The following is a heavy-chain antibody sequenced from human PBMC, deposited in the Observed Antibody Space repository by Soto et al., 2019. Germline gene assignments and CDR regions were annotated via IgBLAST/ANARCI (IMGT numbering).Heavy chain of an antibody. J-gene: IGHJ4*02. CDR1: GFALSTSGVG. CDR2: IYWDDDK. V-gene: IGHV2-5*02. CDR3: AHRRGSDDFDY. D-gene: IGHD3-16*01. Sequence: QITLKESGPTLVKPTQTLTLTCTFSGFALSTSGVGVGWIRQPPGKALEWLALIYWDDDKRYSPSLKSRLTITKYTSKNQVILTMTNMDPVDTATYYCAHRRGSDDFDYWGQVTLVTASS.